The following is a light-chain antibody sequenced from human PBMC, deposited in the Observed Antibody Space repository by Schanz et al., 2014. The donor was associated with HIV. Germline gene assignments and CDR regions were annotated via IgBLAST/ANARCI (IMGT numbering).Light chain of an antibody. Sequence: QSVLTQPPSASGPPGQRITISCSGSSSNIATNYVYWYQQLPGMAPKPLIHRDNQRASGVPDRFSGSKSGTSASLAITGLQAEDEADYYCQSYDSSLSALFGGGTKLTVL. CDR2: RDN. V-gene: IGLV1-47*01. CDR3: QSYDSSLSAL. CDR1: SSNIATNY. J-gene: IGLJ2*01.